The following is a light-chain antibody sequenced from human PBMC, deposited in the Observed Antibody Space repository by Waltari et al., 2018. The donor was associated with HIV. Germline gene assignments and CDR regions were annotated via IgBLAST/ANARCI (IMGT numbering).Light chain of an antibody. CDR2: WAS. CDR1: QTILYTYKNKDS. Sequence: IVMTQSPDSLAVSLCEMSTINCKSSQTILYTYKNKDSLAWYQQRPGQPPKLLIYWASTRESGVPDRFTGSGSGTDFTLTISSLQAEDVAVYYCQQYYSPPYTFGQGTELQIK. CDR3: QQYYSPPYT. V-gene: IGKV4-1*01. J-gene: IGKJ2*01.